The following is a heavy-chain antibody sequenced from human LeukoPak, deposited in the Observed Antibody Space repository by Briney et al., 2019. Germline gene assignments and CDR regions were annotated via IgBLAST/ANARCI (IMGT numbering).Heavy chain of an antibody. V-gene: IGHV1-18*01. CDR2: VSTYNGNT. Sequence: ASVRVSCKTSGYTFTTYNIAWVRQAPGQGLEWVGWVSTYNGNTDYAQTVLGRVAMSTDTSTNTAYMDLRSLRPDDTAVYYCARPHSLGGSFYVFDYWGQGTLITVSS. D-gene: IGHD1-26*01. J-gene: IGHJ4*02. CDR3: ARPHSLGGSFYVFDY. CDR1: GYTFTTYN.